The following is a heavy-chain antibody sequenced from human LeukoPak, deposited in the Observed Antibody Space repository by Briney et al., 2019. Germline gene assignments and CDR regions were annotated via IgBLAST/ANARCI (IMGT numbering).Heavy chain of an antibody. V-gene: IGHV4-39*07. CDR3: ARLDRGAFDY. J-gene: IGHJ4*02. CDR2: IYYRGDT. D-gene: IGHD3-16*01. Sequence: SETLSLTCSVSGGSINSDDYYWVWIRQPPGKGLEWLATIYYRGDTYYNPSLKSRVTISVDTSKSHFSLKLSSVTAADTAVYYCARLDRGAFDYWGQGTLVTVSS. CDR1: GGSINSDDYY.